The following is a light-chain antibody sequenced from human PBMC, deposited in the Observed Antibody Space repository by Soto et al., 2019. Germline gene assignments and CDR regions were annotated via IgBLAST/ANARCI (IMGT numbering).Light chain of an antibody. CDR2: DVS. CDR3: SSYTSSSTPYV. V-gene: IGLV2-14*01. J-gene: IGLJ1*01. CDR1: SSDVGGYNY. Sequence: HSALTKPASVSGSPGQSITISCTRTSSDVGGYNYVSWYQQHPGKVPKLMIYDVSNRPSGVSNRFSGSKSGNTASLTISGLQAEDEADYYCSSYTSSSTPYVFGTGTKVTVL.